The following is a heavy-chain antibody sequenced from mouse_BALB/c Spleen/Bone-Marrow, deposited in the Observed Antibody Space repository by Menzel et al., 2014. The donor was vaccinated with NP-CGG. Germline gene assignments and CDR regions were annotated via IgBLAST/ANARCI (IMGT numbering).Heavy chain of an antibody. Sequence: VQLKQSGPRLVKPSQTLSLTCSVTGDSITSGYWNWIRKFPGNKLEYVGHISYSGSTYYNPSLKSRISITRDTSTNQYYLQLNSVTTEDTATYYCARRDYGKHFDVWGAGTTVTVSS. CDR2: ISYSGST. J-gene: IGHJ1*01. CDR3: ARRDYGKHFDV. CDR1: GDSITSGY. D-gene: IGHD2-1*01. V-gene: IGHV3-8*02.